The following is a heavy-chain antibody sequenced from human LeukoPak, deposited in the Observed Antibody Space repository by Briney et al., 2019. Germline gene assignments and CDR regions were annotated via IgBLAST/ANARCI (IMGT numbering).Heavy chain of an antibody. CDR2: IYYSGST. Sequence: SETLSLTCSVSGGSVSSANSYWSWIRQPPGKGLEWIGYIYYSGSTSYNPSLKSRVTISVDTSKNQFSLKLSSVTAADTAVYYCARGAGQWLVPDYWGQGTLVTVSS. J-gene: IGHJ4*02. D-gene: IGHD6-19*01. V-gene: IGHV4-61*01. CDR1: GGSVSSANSY. CDR3: ARGAGQWLVPDY.